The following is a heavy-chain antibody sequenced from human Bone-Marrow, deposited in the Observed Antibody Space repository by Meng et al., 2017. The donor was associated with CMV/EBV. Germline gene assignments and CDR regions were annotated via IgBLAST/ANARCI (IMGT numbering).Heavy chain of an antibody. Sequence: GGSLRLSCAASGFTFTDYYMSWIRQAPGKGLEWVGRSKNKANSYTIEYGASVRGRFTISRDESKNSLHLQMNSLKTEDTAMYYCARVGKEWLIYFDYWGQGTLVTVSS. V-gene: IGHV3-72*01. D-gene: IGHD3-3*01. CDR1: GFTFTDYY. J-gene: IGHJ4*02. CDR3: ARVGKEWLIYFDY. CDR2: SKNKANSYTI.